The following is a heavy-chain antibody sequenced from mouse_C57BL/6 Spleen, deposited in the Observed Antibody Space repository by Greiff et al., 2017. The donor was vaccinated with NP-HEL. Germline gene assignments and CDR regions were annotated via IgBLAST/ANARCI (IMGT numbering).Heavy chain of an antibody. J-gene: IGHJ4*01. CDR3: TRSGDLDY. D-gene: IGHD3-1*01. CDR2: IDPETGGT. V-gene: IGHV1-15*01. CDR1: GYTFTDYE. Sequence: VQLQQSGAELVRPGASVTLSCKASGYTFTDYEMHWVKQTPVHGLEWIGAIDPETGGTAYNQKFKGKAILTADKSSSTAYMELRSLTSEDSAVYYCTRSGDLDYWGQGTSVTVSS.